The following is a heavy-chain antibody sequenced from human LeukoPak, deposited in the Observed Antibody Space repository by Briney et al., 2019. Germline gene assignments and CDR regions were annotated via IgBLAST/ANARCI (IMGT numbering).Heavy chain of an antibody. D-gene: IGHD3-16*01. CDR3: ANGGSDSSHYWRD. J-gene: IGHJ4*02. CDR2: IDPDGSER. Sequence: GGSLRLSCATSEFRFSRHWRTWVRQAPGKGPEWVATIDPDGSERYYVDSVKGRFAISRDNSKNSLSLQMNNLRADDSAVYYCANGGSDSSHYWRDWGRGALVTVSS. V-gene: IGHV3-7*01. CDR1: EFRFSRHW.